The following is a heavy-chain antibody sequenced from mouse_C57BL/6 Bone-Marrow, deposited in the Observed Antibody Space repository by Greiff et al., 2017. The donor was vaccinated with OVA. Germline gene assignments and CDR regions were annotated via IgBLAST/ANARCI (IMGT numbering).Heavy chain of an antibody. CDR1: GYTFTSYW. V-gene: IGHV1-55*01. J-gene: IGHJ2*01. D-gene: IGHD2-4*01. CDR2: FYPGSGST. Sequence: VQLQQPGAELVKPGASVKMSCKASGYTFTSYWITWVKQRPGQGLEWIGDFYPGSGSTNYNEKFKSKATLTVDTSSSTAYMQLSSLTSEDSAVYYCARVGIYYDYGYWGQGTTLTVSS. CDR3: ARVGIYYDYGY.